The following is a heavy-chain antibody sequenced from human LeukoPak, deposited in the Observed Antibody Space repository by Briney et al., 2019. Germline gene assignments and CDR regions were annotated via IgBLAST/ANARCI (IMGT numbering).Heavy chain of an antibody. J-gene: IGHJ4*02. Sequence: PGGSLRLSCAASGFTFSSYAMHWVRQAPGKGLEWVAVISYDGSNKYYAEFVKGRFTISRDNSKNTLYLQMNSLRTEDTAVYYCARGHLAAAGTGGYWGQGTLVTVSS. CDR2: ISYDGSNK. CDR3: ARGHLAAAGTGGY. V-gene: IGHV3-30-3*01. D-gene: IGHD6-13*01. CDR1: GFTFSSYA.